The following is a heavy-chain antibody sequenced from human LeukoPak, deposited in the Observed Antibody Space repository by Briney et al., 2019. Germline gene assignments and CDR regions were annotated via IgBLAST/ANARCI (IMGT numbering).Heavy chain of an antibody. D-gene: IGHD6-13*01. CDR2: IKQDGSEK. CDR3: ARVRAAAGLYYFDD. J-gene: IGHJ4*02. V-gene: IGHV3-7*04. CDR1: GFTFSSYW. Sequence: GGSLRLSCAASGFTFSSYWMSWVRQAPGKGLEWVANIKQDGSEKYYVDSVKGRFTISRDNAKNSLYLQMNSLRAEDTAVYYCARVRAAAGLYYFDDWGQGTLVTVSS.